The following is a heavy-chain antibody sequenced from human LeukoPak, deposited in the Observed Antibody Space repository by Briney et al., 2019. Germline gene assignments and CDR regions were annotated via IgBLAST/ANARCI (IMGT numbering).Heavy chain of an antibody. J-gene: IGHJ3*02. CDR1: GFTFSSYA. V-gene: IGHV3-23*01. Sequence: GGSLRLSCAASGFTFSSYAMSWVRQAPGKGLEWVSAISGSGISTYYADSVKGRFTISRDNSKNTLYLQMSSLRAGDTAVVYCAKVRGGYAFDIWGQGTMVTVSS. D-gene: IGHD3-16*01. CDR2: ISGSGIST. CDR3: AKVRGGYAFDI.